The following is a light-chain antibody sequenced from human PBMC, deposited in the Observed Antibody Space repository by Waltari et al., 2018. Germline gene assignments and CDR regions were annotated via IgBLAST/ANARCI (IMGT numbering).Light chain of an antibody. Sequence: WRSIQSVTRISLTWYQQKLGQAPRLLIYGTSSRATGIPERFSGSGSGTDFTLTISRLEPEDFAVYYCQQYDGEVVTFGGGTKVEI. V-gene: IGKV3-20*01. J-gene: IGKJ4*01. CDR3: QQYDGEVVT. CDR2: GTS. CDR1: QSVTRIS.